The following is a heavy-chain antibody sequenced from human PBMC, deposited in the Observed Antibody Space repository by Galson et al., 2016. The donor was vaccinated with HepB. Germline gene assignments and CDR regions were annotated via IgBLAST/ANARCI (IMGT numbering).Heavy chain of an antibody. D-gene: IGHD6-6*01. Sequence: SLRLSCAASGFTFDDYAMHWVRQAPGKGLEWVSGISWNSGNTDYVDSVKGRFTISRDNAKNSLYLQMNSLRPEDTALCYCAKSGTYSSSSGWFDPWGQGTLVTVSS. V-gene: IGHV3-9*01. CDR2: ISWNSGNT. J-gene: IGHJ5*02. CDR1: GFTFDDYA. CDR3: AKSGTYSSSSGWFDP.